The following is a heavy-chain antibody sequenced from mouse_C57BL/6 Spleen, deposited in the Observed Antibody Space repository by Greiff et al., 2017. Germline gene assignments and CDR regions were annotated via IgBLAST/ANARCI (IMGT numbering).Heavy chain of an antibody. CDR2: IWRGGST. D-gene: IGHD3-2*02. V-gene: IGHV2-5*01. CDR3: ARTAQATVDYAMDY. CDR1: GFSLTSYG. J-gene: IGHJ4*01. Sequence: VQLQQSGPGLVQPSQSLSITCTVSGFSLTSYGVHWVRQSPGKGLEWLGVIWRGGSTDYNAAFMSRLSITKDNSKSQVFFKMNSLQADDTAIYYCARTAQATVDYAMDYWGQGTSVTVSS.